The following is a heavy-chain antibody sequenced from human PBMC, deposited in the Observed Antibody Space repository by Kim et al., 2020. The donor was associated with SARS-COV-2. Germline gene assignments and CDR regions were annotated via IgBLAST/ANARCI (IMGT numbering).Heavy chain of an antibody. Sequence: GGSLRLSCAASGFTFSSYGMHWVRQAPGKGLEWVAVIWYDGSNKYYADSVKGRFTISRDNSKNTLYLQMNSLRAEDTAVYYCAREVCFYYDSNCDSDNYFYYFGHRTLVTLS. CDR3: AREVCFYYDSNCDSDNYFYY. V-gene: IGHV3-33*01. D-gene: IGHD3-22*01. J-gene: IGHJ4*01. CDR1: GFTFSSYG. CDR2: IWYDGSNK.